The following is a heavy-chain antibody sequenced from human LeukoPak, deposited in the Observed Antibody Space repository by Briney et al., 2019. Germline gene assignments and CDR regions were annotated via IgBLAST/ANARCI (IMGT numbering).Heavy chain of an antibody. CDR1: GGSLSSSSYY. CDR2: IYYSGST. V-gene: IGHV4-39*01. D-gene: IGHD2-2*01. CDR3: ARPGGYCSSTSCYSGPGDYGMDV. Sequence: SETLSLTCTVSGGSLSSSSYYWGWIRQPPGKGLEWIGSIYYSGSTYYNPSLKSRVTISVDTSKNQFSLKLSSVTAADTAVYYCARPGGYCSSTSCYSGPGDYGMDVWGQGTTVTVSS. J-gene: IGHJ6*02.